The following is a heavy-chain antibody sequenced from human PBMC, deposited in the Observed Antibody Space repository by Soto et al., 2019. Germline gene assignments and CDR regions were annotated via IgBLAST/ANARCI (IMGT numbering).Heavy chain of an antibody. Sequence: PSETLSLTCAVSGGSVSSGSYYWTWIRQPPGRGLEWIGYIYYTGRTHYTPSLNSRLTISLDTSKNLFSLRLSAVTAADTAVYFCARGSFSSSSSWFDPWGQGTLVTVSS. D-gene: IGHD6-6*01. CDR2: IYYTGRT. J-gene: IGHJ5*02. V-gene: IGHV4-61*01. CDR1: GGSVSSGSYY. CDR3: ARGSFSSSSSWFDP.